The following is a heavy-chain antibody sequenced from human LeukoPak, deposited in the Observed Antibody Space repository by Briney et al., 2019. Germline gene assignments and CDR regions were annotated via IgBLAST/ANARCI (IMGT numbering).Heavy chain of an antibody. J-gene: IGHJ4*02. Sequence: GGSLRLSCAASGFTFSSYAMSWVRQAPAKGLEWVSAISGSGGSTYYADSVKGRFTISRDNSKNTLYLQMNSLRAEDTAVYYCAKDPVAIFGGNYYFDYWGQGTLVTVSS. D-gene: IGHD3-3*01. CDR2: ISGSGGST. V-gene: IGHV3-23*01. CDR1: GFTFSSYA. CDR3: AKDPVAIFGGNYYFDY.